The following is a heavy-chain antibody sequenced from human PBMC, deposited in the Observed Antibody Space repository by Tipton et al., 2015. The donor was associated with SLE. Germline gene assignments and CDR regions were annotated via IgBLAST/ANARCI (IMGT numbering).Heavy chain of an antibody. CDR1: GGSISSSSYY. J-gene: IGHJ4*02. V-gene: IGHV4-39*07. D-gene: IGHD2-15*01. CDR2: IYYSGST. Sequence: TLSLTCTVSGGSISSSSYYWGWIRQPPGKGLEWIGSIYYSGSTYYNPSLKSRVTISVDTSKNQFSLKLSSVTAADTAVYYCARQGSGGWWDYWGQGTLVTVSS. CDR3: ARQGSGGWWDY.